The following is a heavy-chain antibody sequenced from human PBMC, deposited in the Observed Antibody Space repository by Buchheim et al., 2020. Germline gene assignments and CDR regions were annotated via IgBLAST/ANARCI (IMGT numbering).Heavy chain of an antibody. J-gene: IGHJ4*02. V-gene: IGHV3-30*18. CDR2: ISYDGSNK. CDR1: GFTFSSYG. D-gene: IGHD5-24*01. Sequence: QVQLVESGGGVVQPGRSLRLSCAASGFTFSSYGMHWVRQAPGKGLEWVAVISYDGSNKYYADSVKGRFTISRDTSKNTLYLQMNSLRAEDTAVYYCAKAPRDGYNLDYWGQGTL. CDR3: AKAPRDGYNLDY.